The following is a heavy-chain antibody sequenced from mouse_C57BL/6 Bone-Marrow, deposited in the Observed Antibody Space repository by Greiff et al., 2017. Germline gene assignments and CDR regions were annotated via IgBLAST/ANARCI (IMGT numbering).Heavy chain of an antibody. CDR3: ARRRRGGPLFDY. CDR2: IYPRSGNT. CDR1: GYTFTSYG. J-gene: IGHJ2*01. Sequence: VQVVESGAELARPGASVKLSCKASGYTFTSYGISWVKQRTGQGLEWIGEIYPRSGNTYYNEKFKGKATLTADKSSSTAYMELRCLTSEDSAVYFGARRRRGGPLFDYWGQGTTLTVSS. V-gene: IGHV1-81*01.